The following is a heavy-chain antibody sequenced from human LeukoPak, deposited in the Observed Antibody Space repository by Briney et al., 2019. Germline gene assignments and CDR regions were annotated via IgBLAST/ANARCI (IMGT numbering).Heavy chain of an antibody. CDR1: GGSFSGYY. Sequence: PSETLSLTCAVYGGSFSGYYWSWIRQPPGKGLEWIREINHSGSTNYNPSLKSRVTISVDTSKNQFSLKLSSVTAADTAVYYCARAGIRFIAAASQWFDPWGQGTLVTVSS. CDR3: ARAGIRFIAAASQWFDP. D-gene: IGHD6-13*01. CDR2: INHSGST. J-gene: IGHJ5*02. V-gene: IGHV4-34*01.